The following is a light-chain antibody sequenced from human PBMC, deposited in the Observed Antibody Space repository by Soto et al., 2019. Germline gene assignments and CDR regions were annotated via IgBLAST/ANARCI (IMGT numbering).Light chain of an antibody. CDR3: QQYNSYSRT. CDR2: DAS. V-gene: IGKV1-5*01. J-gene: IGKJ1*01. CDR1: QSLNTR. Sequence: DIQLTQSPSTLSASVGDRVTLTCRASQSLNTRLAWYQQRPGKAPKLLIYDASSLESGVSLRFSGSGSGTEFTLTISSLQPDDFATYYCQQYNSYSRTFGQGTKVDIK.